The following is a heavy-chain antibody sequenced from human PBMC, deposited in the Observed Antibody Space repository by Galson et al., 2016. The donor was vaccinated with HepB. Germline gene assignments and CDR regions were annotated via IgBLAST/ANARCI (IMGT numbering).Heavy chain of an antibody. CDR2: ISGDGTYT. D-gene: IGHD1-26*01. CDR3: ARGGGSYGGY. Sequence: SLRLSCAASGFTFSNCWMHWVRQAPGKGLVWVSRISGDGTYTNYADSVKGRVTISRDNAKNTLYLQMNSLRAEDTAVYYCARGGGSYGGYWGQGTLVSVSS. J-gene: IGHJ4*02. CDR1: GFTFSNCW. V-gene: IGHV3-74*01.